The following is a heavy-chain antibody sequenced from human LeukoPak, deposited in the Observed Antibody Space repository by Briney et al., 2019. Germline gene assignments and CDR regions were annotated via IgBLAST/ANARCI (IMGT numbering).Heavy chain of an antibody. V-gene: IGHV3-7*01. CDR2: IKQDGSEK. CDR1: EFTFSSYW. CDR3: ARDLGPGQYYYYYIDV. J-gene: IGHJ6*03. Sequence: GGTLRLSCAASEFTFSSYWMSWVRQAPGKGLEWVADIKQDGSEKYYVDSVKGRFTISRDNAKNSLYLQMNSLRAEDTAVYYCARDLGPGQYYYYYIDVWGKGTTVTVSS.